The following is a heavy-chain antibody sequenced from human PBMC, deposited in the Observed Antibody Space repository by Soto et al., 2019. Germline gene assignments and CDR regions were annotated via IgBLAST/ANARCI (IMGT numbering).Heavy chain of an antibody. J-gene: IGHJ6*03. V-gene: IGHV3-23*01. CDR1: GFTFSSYS. Sequence: PGGSLILSCAAAGFTFSSYSMSWVRQAPGKGLEWVSAISGSGGSTYYADSVKGRFTISRDNSKNTLYLQMNSLRAEDTAVYYCAKDRTVTTSLRRYYYYMDVWGKGTTVTVSS. CDR3: AKDRTVTTSLRRYYYYMDV. CDR2: ISGSGGST. D-gene: IGHD4-17*01.